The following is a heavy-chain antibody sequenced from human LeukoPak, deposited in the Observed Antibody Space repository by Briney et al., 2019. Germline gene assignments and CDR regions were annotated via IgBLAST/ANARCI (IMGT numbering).Heavy chain of an antibody. CDR2: ISTYNGNT. CDR1: GYTFTSHG. D-gene: IGHD6-19*01. CDR3: ARDLQYSSGWSASGMDV. V-gene: IGHV1-18*01. Sequence: ASVKVSCKASGYTFTSHGISWVRQAPGQGLEWMGWISTYNGNTNYAQKLQGRVSMTTDTSTSTAYMDLSSLRSDDTAVYYFARDLQYSSGWSASGMDVWGKGTTVTISS. J-gene: IGHJ6*01.